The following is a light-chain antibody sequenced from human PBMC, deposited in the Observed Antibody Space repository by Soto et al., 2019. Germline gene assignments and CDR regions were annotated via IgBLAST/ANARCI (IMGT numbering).Light chain of an antibody. CDR1: SSYVDGYNS. V-gene: IGLV2-14*01. Sequence: QSALTQPASVSGSPGQSITISCSGTSSYVDGYNSVSWYQQHPGKAPKLMIYEVSNRPSGVSNRFSGSKSGNTASLTISGLQPEDETDYYCSSYTSNSTVVFGGGTKVTVL. CDR3: SSYTSNSTVV. CDR2: EVS. J-gene: IGLJ2*01.